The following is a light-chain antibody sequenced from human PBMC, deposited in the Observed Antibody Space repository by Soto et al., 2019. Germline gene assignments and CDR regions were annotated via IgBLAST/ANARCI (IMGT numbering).Light chain of an antibody. CDR2: GAS. V-gene: IGKV3-20*01. Sequence: EIVLTQSPSTLSLSPGERATLSCRASQSVSSYLAWYQQKPGQAPRLLIYGASSRATGIPDRFSGSGSGTDFTLTISRLEPEDFAVYYCQQYGNSPITFGQGTRL. J-gene: IGKJ5*01. CDR1: QSVSSY. CDR3: QQYGNSPIT.